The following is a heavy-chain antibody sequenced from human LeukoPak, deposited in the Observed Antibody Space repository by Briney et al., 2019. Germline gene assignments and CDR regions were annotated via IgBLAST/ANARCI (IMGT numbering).Heavy chain of an antibody. CDR1: GFTFSSYA. J-gene: IGHJ4*02. CDR2: ISGNGGST. V-gene: IGHV3-23*01. CDR3: ARDLRLSSGYLLYYFGY. D-gene: IGHD3-22*01. Sequence: PGGSLRLSCAASGFTFSSYAMSWVRQAPGKGLEWVSVISGNGGSTHYADSAKGRFTISRDNSKNTLSLQMNSPRVEDTAMYYCARDLRLSSGYLLYYFGYWGQGTLVTVSS.